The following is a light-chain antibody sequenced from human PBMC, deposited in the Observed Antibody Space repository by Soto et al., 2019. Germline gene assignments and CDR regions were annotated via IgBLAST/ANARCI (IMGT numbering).Light chain of an antibody. J-gene: IGLJ1*01. CDR1: SSDIGAYNS. V-gene: IGLV2-14*01. Sequence: QSVLTQPASVSGSPGQSITISCTGTSSDIGAYNSVSWYQQHPGRAPKLMIYEVSNRPSGVSNRFSASKSGNTASLIISGLQAEDEADYYCSSRATNNPYVFGTGTKVTVL. CDR3: SSRATNNPYV. CDR2: EVS.